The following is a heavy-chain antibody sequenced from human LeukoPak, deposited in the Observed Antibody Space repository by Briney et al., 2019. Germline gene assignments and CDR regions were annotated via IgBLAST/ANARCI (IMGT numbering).Heavy chain of an antibody. CDR3: ARDRGETYYYDSSHAFDI. D-gene: IGHD3-22*01. V-gene: IGHV1-3*01. Sequence: ASVKVSCKASGYTLTSYAMHWVRQAPGQRLEWMGWINAGNGNTKYSQKFQSRVTITRDTSASTAYMELSSLRSEDTAVYYCARDRGETYYYDSSHAFDIWGQGTMVTVSS. J-gene: IGHJ3*02. CDR1: GYTLTSYA. CDR2: INAGNGNT.